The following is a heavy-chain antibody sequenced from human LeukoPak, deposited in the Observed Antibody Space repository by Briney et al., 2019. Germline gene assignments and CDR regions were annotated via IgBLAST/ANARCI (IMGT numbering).Heavy chain of an antibody. Sequence: GGSLRLSCAASGFTFSSYSMNWVRQAPGKGLEWVSSISSSSSYIYYADSVKGRFTISRDNAKNSLYLQMNSLRAEDTAVYYCARDPLMDSPSSAFDIWGQGTMVTVSS. V-gene: IGHV3-21*01. CDR3: ARDPLMDSPSSAFDI. J-gene: IGHJ3*02. CDR1: GFTFSSYS. D-gene: IGHD3/OR15-3a*01. CDR2: ISSSSSYI.